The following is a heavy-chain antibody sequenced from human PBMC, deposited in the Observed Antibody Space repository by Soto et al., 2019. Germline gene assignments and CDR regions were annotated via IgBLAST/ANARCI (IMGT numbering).Heavy chain of an antibody. Sequence: GESLKISCKGSGYSFTSYWISWVRQMPGKGLEWMGRIDPSDSYTNYSPSFQGHVTISADKSISTAYLQWSSLRASDTAMYYCASPNRSGNGMDVWGQGTTVTVSS. J-gene: IGHJ6*02. D-gene: IGHD3-10*01. V-gene: IGHV5-10-1*01. CDR1: GYSFTSYW. CDR2: IDPSDSYT. CDR3: ASPNRSGNGMDV.